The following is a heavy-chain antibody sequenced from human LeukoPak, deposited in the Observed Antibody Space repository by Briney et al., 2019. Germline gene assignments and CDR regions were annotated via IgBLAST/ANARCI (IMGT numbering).Heavy chain of an antibody. Sequence: GGSLRLSCAASGFTFSDYYMSWIRQAPGKGLEWVSYISSSGSTIYYADSVKGRFTISRDNAKNSLYLQMNSLRAEDTAVYYCATLRFWGPLGYCSGGSCYPDYWGQGTLVTVSS. CDR3: ATLRFWGPLGYCSGGSCYPDY. CDR2: ISSSGSTI. V-gene: IGHV3-11*01. J-gene: IGHJ4*02. CDR1: GFTFSDYY. D-gene: IGHD2-15*01.